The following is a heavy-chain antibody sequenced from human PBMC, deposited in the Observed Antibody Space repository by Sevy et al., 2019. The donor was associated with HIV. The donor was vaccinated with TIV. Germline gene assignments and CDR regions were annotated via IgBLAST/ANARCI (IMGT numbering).Heavy chain of an antibody. V-gene: IGHV4-34*12. J-gene: IGHJ4*02. CDR1: GGSFSGYY. Sequence: SETLSLTCAVYGGSFSGYYWSWIRQPPGKRLEWIGEIIHSGNTNYNPSAKSRVAITVDTSKNQFSLKLSSVTAADTAVYYCAGGKWEHLYWGQGTLVTVSS. CDR2: IIHSGNT. D-gene: IGHD1-26*01. CDR3: AGGKWEHLY.